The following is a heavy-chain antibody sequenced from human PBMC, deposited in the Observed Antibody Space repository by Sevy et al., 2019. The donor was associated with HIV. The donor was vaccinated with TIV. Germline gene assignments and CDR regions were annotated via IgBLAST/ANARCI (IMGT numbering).Heavy chain of an antibody. CDR1: EFSFSSYS. Sequence: GGSLRLSCAASEFSFSSYSMNWVRQAPGQGLEWVALISHDGINEYYADSVKGRFTISRDNSKNTVYLEMNSLRNEDTAIYFCANAYSGSYSHSYLYALDVWGQGTTVTVSS. CDR3: ANAYSGSYSHSYLYALDV. J-gene: IGHJ6*02. CDR2: ISHDGINE. D-gene: IGHD1-26*01. V-gene: IGHV3-30*18.